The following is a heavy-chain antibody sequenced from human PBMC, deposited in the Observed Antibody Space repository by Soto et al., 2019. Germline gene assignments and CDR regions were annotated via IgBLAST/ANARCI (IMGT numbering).Heavy chain of an antibody. CDR3: ARDKQENGWNYVNAFQI. CDR2: ISIDSTYK. CDR1: GFTFSTYS. Sequence: EVQLVESGGGLVKPGGSLRLSCAASGFTFSTYSMNWVRQAPGTGLEWISTISIDSTYKYYAESVKGRFTISRDNADNSVYLQMNSLRAEDTAVYYCARDKQENGWNYVNAFQIWGRGTMVTVSS. J-gene: IGHJ3*02. V-gene: IGHV3-21*01. D-gene: IGHD1-7*01.